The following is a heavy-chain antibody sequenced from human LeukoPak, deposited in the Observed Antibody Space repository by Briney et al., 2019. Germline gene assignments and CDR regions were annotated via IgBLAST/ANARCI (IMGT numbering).Heavy chain of an antibody. CDR1: GFTFSSYA. V-gene: IGHV3-64D*06. CDR3: VKGSQQLVLDYFDY. CDR2: ISSNGGST. D-gene: IGHD6-13*01. J-gene: IGHJ4*02. Sequence: GGSLRLSCSASGFTFSSYAMHWVRQAPGKGLEYVSAISSNGGSTYYADSVKGRFTISRDNSKNTLYLQMSSLRAEDTAEYYCVKGSQQLVLDYFDYWGQGTLVTVSS.